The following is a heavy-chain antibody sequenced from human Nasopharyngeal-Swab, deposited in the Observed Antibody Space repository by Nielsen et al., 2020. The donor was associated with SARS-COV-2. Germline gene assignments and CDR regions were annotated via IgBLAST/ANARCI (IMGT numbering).Heavy chain of an antibody. V-gene: IGHV3-53*01. CDR2: IYSGGST. CDR1: GFTVSSNY. Sequence: GESLKISCAASGFTVSSNYMSWVRQAPGKGLEWVSVIYSGGSTYYADSVKGRFTISRDNSKNTLYLQMNSLRAEDTAVYYCARRVVVVAATEDAFDIWGQGTMVTVSS. D-gene: IGHD2-15*01. J-gene: IGHJ3*02. CDR3: ARRVVVVAATEDAFDI.